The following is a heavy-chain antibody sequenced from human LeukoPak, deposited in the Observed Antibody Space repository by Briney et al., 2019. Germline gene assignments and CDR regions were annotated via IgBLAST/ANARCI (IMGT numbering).Heavy chain of an antibody. Sequence: SETLSLTCAVYGGSFSGYYWSWIRQPPGKGLEWIGEINHSGSTNYNPSLKSRVTMSIDTSKNQFSLNLRSVTAADSAVCYCARGGVTVIVVAIWGQGTLVTVSS. CDR2: INHSGST. CDR3: ARGGVTVIVVAI. V-gene: IGHV4-34*01. D-gene: IGHD3-22*01. CDR1: GGSFSGYY. J-gene: IGHJ4*02.